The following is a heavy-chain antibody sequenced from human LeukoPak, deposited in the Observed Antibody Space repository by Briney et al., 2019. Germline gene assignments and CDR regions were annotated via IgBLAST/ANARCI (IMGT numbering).Heavy chain of an antibody. CDR1: GGSLSGGHY. J-gene: IGHJ4*02. Sequence: SQTLSLTCTIFGGSLSGGHYWTWIRQPAGKGLEWIGYIYYSGSTNYNPSLKSRVTISVDTSKNQFSLKLSSVTAADTAVYYCARAKTVAGIIYFDYWGQGTLVTVSS. D-gene: IGHD6-19*01. V-gene: IGHV4-61*10. CDR2: IYYSGST. CDR3: ARAKTVAGIIYFDY.